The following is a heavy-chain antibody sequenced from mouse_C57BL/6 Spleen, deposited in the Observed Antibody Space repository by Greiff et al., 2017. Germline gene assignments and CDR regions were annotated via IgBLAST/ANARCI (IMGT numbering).Heavy chain of an antibody. Sequence: DVKLEESGGGLVQPGGSMKLSCAASGFTFSDAWMDWVRQSPEKGLEWVAEIRNKANNNAKYYAESVKVKFTISRDYSKSSVYLQMNSLRAEDTGIYYCTALSYPPDWFAYWGQGTLVTVSA. CDR1: GFTFSDAW. D-gene: IGHD6-1*01. CDR2: IRNKANNNAK. V-gene: IGHV6-6*01. J-gene: IGHJ3*01. CDR3: TALSYPPDWFAY.